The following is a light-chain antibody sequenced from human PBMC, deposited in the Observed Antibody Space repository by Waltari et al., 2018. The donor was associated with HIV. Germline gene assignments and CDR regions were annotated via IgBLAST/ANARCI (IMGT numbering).Light chain of an antibody. V-gene: IGLV1-47*01. J-gene: IGLJ3*02. CDR1: SSKIGSND. CDR3: AAWDDSLSGWV. Sequence: QSVLTQPPSTSGTPGQRVTISCSGSSSKIGSNDVYWYPQLPGTAPKLLIYRNNQRPSGGPDRVSWCKSSTAASLAISGLRSEEEADYYCAAWDDSLSGWVFGGGTKLTVL. CDR2: RNN.